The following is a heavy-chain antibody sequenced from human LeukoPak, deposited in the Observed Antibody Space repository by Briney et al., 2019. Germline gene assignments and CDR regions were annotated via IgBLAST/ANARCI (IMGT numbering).Heavy chain of an antibody. J-gene: IGHJ3*02. D-gene: IGHD3-10*01. V-gene: IGHV1-2*02. CDR1: GYTFTGYY. Sequence: GASVKVSCKASGYTFTGYYMHWVRQAPGQGLEWMGWINPNSGGTNYAQKFQGRVTMTRDTSISTAYMELSRLRSDDTAVYYCARALWFGDLDAFDIWGQGTMVTVSS. CDR2: INPNSGGT. CDR3: ARALWFGDLDAFDI.